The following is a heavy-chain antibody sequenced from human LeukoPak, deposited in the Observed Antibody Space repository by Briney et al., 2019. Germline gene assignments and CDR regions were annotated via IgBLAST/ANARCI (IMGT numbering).Heavy chain of an antibody. V-gene: IGHV1-2*02. CDR1: GYTFTGYY. CDR2: IHPNSGGT. Sequence: ASVKVSCKASGYTFTGYYMHWVRQAPGQGLEWMGWIHPNSGGTNYAQKFQGRVTMTRDTSISTAYMELSRLRSDDTALYYCARVYGSGSYYSVWGQGTLVTVSS. J-gene: IGHJ4*02. CDR3: ARVYGSGSYYSV. D-gene: IGHD3-10*01.